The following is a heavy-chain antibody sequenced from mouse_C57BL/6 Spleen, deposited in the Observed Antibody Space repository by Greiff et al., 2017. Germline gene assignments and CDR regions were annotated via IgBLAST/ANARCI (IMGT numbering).Heavy chain of an antibody. V-gene: IGHV1-76*01. CDR2: IYPGSGNT. Sequence: VQLQESGAELVRPGASVKLSCKASGYTFTDYYINWVKQRPGQGLEWIARIYPGSGNTYYNEKFKGKATLTAEKSSSTAYMQLSSLTSEDSAVYFCARNDYDVVDYAMDYWGQGTSVTVSS. CDR3: ARNDYDVVDYAMDY. J-gene: IGHJ4*01. D-gene: IGHD2-4*01. CDR1: GYTFTDYY.